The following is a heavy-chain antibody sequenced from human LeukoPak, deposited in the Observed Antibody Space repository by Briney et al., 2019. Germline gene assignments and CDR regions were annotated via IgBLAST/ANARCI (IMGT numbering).Heavy chain of an antibody. V-gene: IGHV3-21*01. Sequence: GGSLRLSCAASGFTFSSFEMNWVRQAPGKGLEWISAITSSSSYTFYADSVKGRFTISRDNARNSLYLQMNSLRVEDTAIYYCARDPYNGAYSEGYYYYYMDVWGKGTTVTVSS. CDR2: ITSSSSYT. CDR1: GFTFSSFE. CDR3: ARDPYNGAYSEGYYYYYMDV. D-gene: IGHD1-1*01. J-gene: IGHJ6*03.